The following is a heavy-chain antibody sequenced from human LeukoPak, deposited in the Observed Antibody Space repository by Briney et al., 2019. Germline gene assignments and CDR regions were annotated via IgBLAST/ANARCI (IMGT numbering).Heavy chain of an antibody. CDR1: GGSISNYY. CDR2: IYASGGT. J-gene: IGHJ4*02. V-gene: IGHV4-4*07. Sequence: SETLSLTCTVSGGSISNYYWSWIRQPAGKGLEWIGHIYASGGTKYNPSLESRVTISIDTSKNQLSLRLSSVTAADTAVYYCTREKSYGYIRADSWGQGTLVAVSS. D-gene: IGHD3-16*01. CDR3: TREKSYGYIRADS.